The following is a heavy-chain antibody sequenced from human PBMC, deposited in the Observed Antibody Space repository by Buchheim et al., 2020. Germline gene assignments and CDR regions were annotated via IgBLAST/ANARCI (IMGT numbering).Heavy chain of an antibody. V-gene: IGHV3-30*18. CDR1: GFSFSSYD. CDR2: MSYDGGNE. J-gene: IGHJ4*02. CDR3: AKTYYDSWSGYFGVDS. Sequence: QVQLVESGGGVVQPGRSLRLSCTASGFSFSSYDMHWVRQAPGKGLEWVALMSYDGGNEYYADSVKGRFTISSDNSKNTLDLQMNSLRADDTAVYYCAKTYYDSWSGYFGVDSWGQGTL. D-gene: IGHD3-3*01.